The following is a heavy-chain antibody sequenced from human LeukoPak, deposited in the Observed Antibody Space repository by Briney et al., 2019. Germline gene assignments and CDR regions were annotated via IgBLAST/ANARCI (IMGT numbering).Heavy chain of an antibody. V-gene: IGHV5-51*01. D-gene: IGHD3-22*01. J-gene: IGHJ4*02. Sequence: GESLKISCQGSGYSFTSYWIGWVRQLPGKGLEWMGIIYPGDSDTRYSPSFQGQVTISADKSISTAYLQWSSLKASDTAMYYCAIDSSGYYYYFDYWGQGTLVTVSS. CDR2: IYPGDSDT. CDR1: GYSFTSYW. CDR3: AIDSSGYYYYFDY.